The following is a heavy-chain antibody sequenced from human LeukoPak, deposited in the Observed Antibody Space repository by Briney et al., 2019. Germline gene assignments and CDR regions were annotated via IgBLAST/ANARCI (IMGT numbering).Heavy chain of an antibody. J-gene: IGHJ3*02. CDR3: ARAKRNGFDI. V-gene: IGHV3-21*01. CDR2: ISSNSRYT. Sequence: GGSLRLSCAASGFTFSSYSMNWVRQAPGKGLEWVSSISSNSRYTYYADSVKGRFTISRDNAKSSLYLQMNSLRADDTAVYYCARAKRNGFDIWGQGTMVTVSS. CDR1: GFTFSSYS.